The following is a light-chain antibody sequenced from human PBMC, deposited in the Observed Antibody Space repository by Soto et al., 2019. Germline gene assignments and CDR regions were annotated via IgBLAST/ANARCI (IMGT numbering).Light chain of an antibody. CDR3: QRYNSASIT. V-gene: IGKV1-27*01. J-gene: IGKJ5*01. CDR1: QGLTNS. CDR2: TAS. Sequence: DIQMTQSPYSLSAAVGDRVTIACRASQGLTNSLAWYQQKPGKVPKLLIYTASILQSRVPSRFSGSGSGTDFTLTINSLQPEDVATYYCQRYNSASITFGQGTRLEIK.